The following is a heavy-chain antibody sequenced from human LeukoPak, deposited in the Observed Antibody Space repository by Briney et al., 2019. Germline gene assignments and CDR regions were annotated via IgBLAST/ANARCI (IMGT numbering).Heavy chain of an antibody. Sequence: PGGTLRLSCAASEFTFSDYGMHWVRQAPGKGLEWVAVIWYDGSNKYYADSVKGRFTISRDNSKNTLYLQMNSLRAEDTAVYYCARDGGHSGSYSPDYWGQGTLVTVSS. D-gene: IGHD1-26*01. CDR3: ARDGGHSGSYSPDY. CDR2: IWYDGSNK. CDR1: EFTFSDYG. V-gene: IGHV3-33*01. J-gene: IGHJ4*02.